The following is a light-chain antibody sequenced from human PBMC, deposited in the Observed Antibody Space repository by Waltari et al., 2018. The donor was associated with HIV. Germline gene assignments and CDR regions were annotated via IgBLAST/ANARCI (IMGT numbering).Light chain of an antibody. Sequence: QSALPQPASVSGSPGQSITISCTGTSSAVGSYNLVSWYQPHPAKAPNLRIFEVTTRPSGFSNRFSGSKSGNTASLTISGLQADDEDDYYCCSYAGSSAFVFGTGTKVTVL. CDR2: EVT. CDR1: SSAVGSYNL. V-gene: IGLV2-23*02. J-gene: IGLJ1*01. CDR3: CSYAGSSAFV.